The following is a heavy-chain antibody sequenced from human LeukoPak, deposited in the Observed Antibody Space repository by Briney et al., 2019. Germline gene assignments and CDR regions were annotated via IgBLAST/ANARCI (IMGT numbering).Heavy chain of an antibody. CDR3: AANSADYNTLGSSYKV. V-gene: IGHV4-39*01. Sequence: PSETLSLTCTVSGASISSSPYYWGWIRQSPGKGREWIGSISYSGTTYYNPSLKSRVTISVDTSKNQFSLKLSSVTAADTAVYYCAANSADYNTLGSSYKVWGQGTLVTVSS. CDR2: ISYSGTT. J-gene: IGHJ4*02. D-gene: IGHD3-10*01. CDR1: GASISSSPYY.